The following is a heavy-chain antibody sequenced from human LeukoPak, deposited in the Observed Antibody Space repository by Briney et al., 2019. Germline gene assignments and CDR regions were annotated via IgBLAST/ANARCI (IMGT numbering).Heavy chain of an antibody. J-gene: IGHJ4*02. CDR1: GCTVTGHY. V-gene: IGHV1-2*02. CDR2: INPNSGGT. D-gene: IGHD5-18*01. CDR3: AKDAYSGFSSSYNMDS. Sequence: GASVKVSCKASGCTVTGHYLHWVRQAPGQGLEWMGWINPNSGGTNYAQKFQGRVTMTRDTSINTAYMELNSLTSDDTAKYYCAKDAYSGFSSSYNMDSWGQGTLVTVSS.